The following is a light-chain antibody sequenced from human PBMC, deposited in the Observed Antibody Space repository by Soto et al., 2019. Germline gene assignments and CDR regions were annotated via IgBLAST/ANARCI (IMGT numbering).Light chain of an antibody. CDR2: EVT. Sequence: QSALTQPPSASGSPGQSVTISCTGTSSDVCGYNYVSWYQQYPGKAPKLMIYEVTKRPSGVPDRFSGSKSGNTASLTVSGLQAEDEADYYCSSYAGSNNPFVFGTGTKLTVL. J-gene: IGLJ1*01. V-gene: IGLV2-8*01. CDR3: SSYAGSNNPFV. CDR1: SSDVCGYNY.